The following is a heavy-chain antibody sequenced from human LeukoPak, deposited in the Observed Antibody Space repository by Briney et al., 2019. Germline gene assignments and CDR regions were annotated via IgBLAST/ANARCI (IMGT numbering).Heavy chain of an antibody. CDR2: IYYSGST. Sequence: SETLSLTCTVSGGSISSSSYYWGWIRQPPGKGLEWIGSIYYSGSTYYNPSLKSRVTISVDTSKNQFSLKLSSVTAADTAVYYCATPMVRGVIYAFDIWGQGTTVTVSS. D-gene: IGHD3-10*01. J-gene: IGHJ3*02. V-gene: IGHV4-39*01. CDR3: ATPMVRGVIYAFDI. CDR1: GGSISSSSYY.